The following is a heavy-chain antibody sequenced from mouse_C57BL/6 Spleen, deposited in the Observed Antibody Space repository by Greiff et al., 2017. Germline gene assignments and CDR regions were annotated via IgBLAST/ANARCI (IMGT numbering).Heavy chain of an antibody. CDR1: GYTFTSYW. CDR2: IHPNSGST. J-gene: IGHJ4*01. Sequence: QVQLQQPGAELVKPGASVKLSCKASGYTFTSYWMHWVKQRPGQGLEWIGMIHPNSGSTNYNEKFKSKATLTVDKSSSTAYMQLSSLTSEDSAVYYCARSSYDYAMDYWGQGTSVTVSS. D-gene: IGHD1-1*01. V-gene: IGHV1-64*01. CDR3: ARSSYDYAMDY.